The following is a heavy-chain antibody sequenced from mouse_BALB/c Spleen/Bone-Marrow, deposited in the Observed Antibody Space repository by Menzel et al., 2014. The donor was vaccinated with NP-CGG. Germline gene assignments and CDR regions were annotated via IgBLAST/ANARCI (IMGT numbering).Heavy chain of an antibody. Sequence: VQLQQSGGGLVQPGGSLKLSCAASGFDFSRYWMGWVRQAPGKGLEWIGEINPDSSTINYTPSLKDKFIISRDNAKNTLYLQMSKVRSEDTALYYCARLGYYGYVDYWGQGTSVTVSS. J-gene: IGHJ4*01. V-gene: IGHV4-1*02. CDR1: GFDFSRYW. CDR3: ARLGYYGYVDY. D-gene: IGHD2-2*01. CDR2: INPDSSTI.